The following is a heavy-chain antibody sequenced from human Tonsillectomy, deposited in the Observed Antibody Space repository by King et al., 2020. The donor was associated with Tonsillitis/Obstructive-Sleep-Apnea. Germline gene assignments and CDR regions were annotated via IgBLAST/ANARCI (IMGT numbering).Heavy chain of an antibody. CDR2: IVVGSGNT. CDR3: AAEEEYCSGGSCSTADY. V-gene: IGHV1-58*01. D-gene: IGHD2-15*01. J-gene: IGHJ4*02. Sequence: QVQLVESGPEVKKPGTSVKVSCKASGFTFTSSAVQWVRQARGQRLEWIGWIVVGSGNTNYAQKFQERVTITRDMSTSTTYMELSSLSSEDTAVYYCAAEEEYCSGGSCSTADYWGQGTLVTVSS. CDR1: GFTFTSSA.